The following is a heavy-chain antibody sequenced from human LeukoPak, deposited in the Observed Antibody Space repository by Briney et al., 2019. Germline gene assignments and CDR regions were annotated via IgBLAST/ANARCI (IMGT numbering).Heavy chain of an antibody. Sequence: SQTLSLTCTVSGGSISSGGYYWSWIRQHPGKGLEWIGYIYYSGSTYYNPSLKSRVTISVDTSKNQFSLKLSSVTAADTAVYYCARDNSGYGSVDYWGQGTLVTVSS. J-gene: IGHJ4*02. CDR2: IYYSGST. V-gene: IGHV4-31*03. CDR3: ARDNSGYGSVDY. CDR1: GGSISSGGYY. D-gene: IGHD5-12*01.